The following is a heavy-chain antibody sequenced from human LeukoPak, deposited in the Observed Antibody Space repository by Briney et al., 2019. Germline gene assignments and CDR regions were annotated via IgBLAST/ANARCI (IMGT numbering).Heavy chain of an antibody. Sequence: ASVKVSCKASGYTFTSYGISWVRRAPGQGLEWMGWISAYNGNTNYAQKLQGRVTMTTDTSTSTAYMELRSLRSDDTAVYYCARDREWELLRGDWFDPWGQGTLVTVSS. J-gene: IGHJ5*02. CDR2: ISAYNGNT. V-gene: IGHV1-18*01. CDR1: GYTFTSYG. CDR3: ARDREWELLRGDWFDP. D-gene: IGHD1-26*01.